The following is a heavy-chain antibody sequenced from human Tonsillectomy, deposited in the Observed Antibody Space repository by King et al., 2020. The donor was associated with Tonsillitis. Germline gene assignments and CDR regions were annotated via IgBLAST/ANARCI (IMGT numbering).Heavy chain of an antibody. Sequence: QVQLQQWGAGLLKPSETLSLTCAVYGGSLSGCYWNWIRQPPGKGLEWIGEINHSGSTKYNPSLKSRVTISVDTSKNQLSLKLSSVTAADTAVYYCARGGAGTSHYYGMDVWGQGTTVTVSS. J-gene: IGHJ6*02. CDR1: GGSLSGCY. CDR2: INHSGST. CDR3: ARGGAGTSHYYGMDV. V-gene: IGHV4-34*01. D-gene: IGHD6-13*01.